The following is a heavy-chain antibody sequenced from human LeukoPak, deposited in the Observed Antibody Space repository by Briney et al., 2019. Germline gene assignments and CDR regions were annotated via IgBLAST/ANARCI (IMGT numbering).Heavy chain of an antibody. CDR2: INPSGGST. D-gene: IGHD2-15*01. Sequence: ASVKVSCKASGYTFTSYYMHWVRQAPGQGLEWMGIINPSGGSTSYAQKFQGRVTMTRDTSTSTVYMELSSLRSEDTAVYYCARGCRGGSCYSGSTLFDYWGQGTLVTVSS. V-gene: IGHV1-46*01. CDR3: ARGCRGGSCYSGSTLFDY. CDR1: GYTFTSYY. J-gene: IGHJ4*02.